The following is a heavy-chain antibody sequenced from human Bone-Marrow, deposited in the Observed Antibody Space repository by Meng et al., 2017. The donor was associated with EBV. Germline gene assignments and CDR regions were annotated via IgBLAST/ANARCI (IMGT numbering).Heavy chain of an antibody. Sequence: QVQLQESGPGLVQPSXXRSVPCPVAGGSVSSGSYYWSWIRQPPGRGLEWIGSVHYTGSTYYSPSLKSRVTVSVDTSKNQFSLRLTSVTAADTAVYYCARPFPSWQSPRLDPFGAWGQGTLVTVSS. J-gene: IGHJ5*02. CDR3: ARPFPSWQSPRLDPFGA. D-gene: IGHD6-19*01. V-gene: IGHV4-39*01. CDR2: VHYTGST. CDR1: GGSVSSGSYY.